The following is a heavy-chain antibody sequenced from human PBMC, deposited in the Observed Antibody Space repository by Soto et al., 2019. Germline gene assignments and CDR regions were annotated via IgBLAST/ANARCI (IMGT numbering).Heavy chain of an antibody. CDR3: ARPNSGSGSSPDY. V-gene: IGHV3-30-3*01. CDR2: ISYDGSNK. Sequence: QVQLLESGGGVVQPARSLRLSCAASGFTFSSYAMQWVRQAPGKWLELVAVISYDGSNKYYADSVKGRFTISRDNSKNPLYLQMNSLRAEATAVYYCARPNSGSGSSPDYLDQGTLGSVSS. D-gene: IGHD3-10*01. J-gene: IGHJ4*02. CDR1: GFTFSSYA.